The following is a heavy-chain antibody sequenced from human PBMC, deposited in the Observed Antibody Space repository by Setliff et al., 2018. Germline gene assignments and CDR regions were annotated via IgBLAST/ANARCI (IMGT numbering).Heavy chain of an antibody. CDR3: ARHLWGRYMAESSDYFDY. D-gene: IGHD3-10*01. Sequence: PSETLSLTCTVSGGSVASGSYYWGWIRQPTGKGLEWLGSFFHTGNTYYNPSLEGRVTISVDTSNNQFSLKLSSVTAADTAVYYCARHLWGRYMAESSDYFDYWGQGSLVTVSS. V-gene: IGHV4-39*01. J-gene: IGHJ4*02. CDR1: GGSVASGSYY. CDR2: FFHTGNT.